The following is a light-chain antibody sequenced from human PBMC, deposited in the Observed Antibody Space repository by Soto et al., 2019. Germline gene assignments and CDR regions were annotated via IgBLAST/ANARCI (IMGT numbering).Light chain of an antibody. CDR1: EEVRSW. V-gene: IGKV1-5*03. CDR2: KSS. J-gene: IGKJ3*01. CDR3: QQYNIYPFS. Sequence: DVQMTQSPLTLSASVGDRVTITCRASEEVRSWLAWYQQKPGKAPKLLIYKSSTLESGVPSRFSGYESGTGFTLTISCLQPEDVATFYCQQYNIYPFSFGPGTKVEVK.